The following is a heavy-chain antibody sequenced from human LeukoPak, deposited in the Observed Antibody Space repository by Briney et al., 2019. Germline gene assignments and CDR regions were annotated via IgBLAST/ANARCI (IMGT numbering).Heavy chain of an antibody. V-gene: IGHV3-48*02. Sequence: GGSLRLSCAASGFTFSSYAMTWVRQAPGKGLEWVSYISSSSSTIYYADSVKGRFTISRDNAKNSLYLQMNSLRDEDTAVYYCARDWYDYVWGSYRYLFDYWGQGTLVTVSS. J-gene: IGHJ4*02. CDR3: ARDWYDYVWGSYRYLFDY. CDR1: GFTFSSYA. D-gene: IGHD3-16*02. CDR2: ISSSSSTI.